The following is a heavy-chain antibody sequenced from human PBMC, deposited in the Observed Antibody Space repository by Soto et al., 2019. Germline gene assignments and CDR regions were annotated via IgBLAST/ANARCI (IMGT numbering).Heavy chain of an antibody. J-gene: IGHJ4*02. CDR3: ATELNTDSSAHYFFAY. Sequence: XSLRVSGNRSGYHFTACGLVWLRHAPGQRPEWMGWVSTNNADTNDAEKFQGRVTMTTANSTTTTYIELRSLRYDDTAVYYCATELNTDSSAHYFFAYWGQGSLVTVSS. CDR2: VSTNNADT. CDR1: GYHFTACG. D-gene: IGHD3-22*01. V-gene: IGHV1-18*01.